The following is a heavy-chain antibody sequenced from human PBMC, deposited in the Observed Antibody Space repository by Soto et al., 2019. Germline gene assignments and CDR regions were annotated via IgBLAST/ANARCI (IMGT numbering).Heavy chain of an antibody. Sequence: GGSLRLSCSASGFTFSSYVMHWVRQAPGKGLEYVSAIGSNGGSSYYADSVKGRFTISRDNSKNTLYLQMNSLRSDDTAVYYCVKELLVGPPDDYWGHGTLVTVSS. D-gene: IGHD1-26*01. CDR1: GFTFSSYV. CDR2: IGSNGGSS. J-gene: IGHJ4*01. V-gene: IGHV3-64D*06. CDR3: VKELLVGPPDDY.